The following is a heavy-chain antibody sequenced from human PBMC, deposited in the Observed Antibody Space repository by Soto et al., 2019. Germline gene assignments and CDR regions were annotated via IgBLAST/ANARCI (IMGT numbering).Heavy chain of an antibody. CDR1: GGSFSGYY. Sequence: SETLSLTCAVYGGSFSGYYSWIRQPPGKGLEWIGEIKQSGSTKYNPSLKSRVTISVDTSKNQFSLKLRSVTAADTAVFYCARYAGSSWFDYWGQGTLVTVSS. CDR3: ARYAGSSWFDY. J-gene: IGHJ4*02. D-gene: IGHD6-13*01. CDR2: IKQSGST. V-gene: IGHV4-34*01.